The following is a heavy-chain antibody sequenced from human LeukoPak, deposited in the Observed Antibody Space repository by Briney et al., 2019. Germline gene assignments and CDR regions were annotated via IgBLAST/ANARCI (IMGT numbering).Heavy chain of an antibody. CDR2: IYTGGAT. CDR3: AAVGSSIY. J-gene: IGHJ4*02. Sequence: PGGSLRLSCAVSGLTVSSNYMTWVRKPPGKGLMWVSVIYTGGATHYADSAKCRFTISRANSKNTLFLQMNSLRGEDTAVYFCAAVGSSIYWGQGTLVTVSS. V-gene: IGHV3-53*01. CDR1: GLTVSSNY. D-gene: IGHD1-26*01.